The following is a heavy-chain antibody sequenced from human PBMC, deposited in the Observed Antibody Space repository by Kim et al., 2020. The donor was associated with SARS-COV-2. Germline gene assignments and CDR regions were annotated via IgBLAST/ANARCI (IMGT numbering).Heavy chain of an antibody. J-gene: IGHJ4*02. CDR2: IRSKIGGGTT. D-gene: IGHD3-10*01. CDR1: GFSCSNAW. V-gene: IGHV3-15*01. CDR3: STLIGYYGSGSYYRSNDY. Sequence: GGSLRLSCAASGFSCSNAWMPWVRRAPGKGLEWVGGIRSKIGGGTTDYAAPGKGRFTISSDDSKNTLYLQMNSLKTEDTAVYYGSTLIGYYGSGSYYRSNDYWGQGTLVTVSS.